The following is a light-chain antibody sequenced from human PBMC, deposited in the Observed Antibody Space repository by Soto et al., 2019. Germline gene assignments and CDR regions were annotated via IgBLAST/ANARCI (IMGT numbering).Light chain of an antibody. CDR2: GAS. Sequence: DIQLTQSPSTLSGSVGDRVTITCRASQTISSWLAWYQQKPGKAPKVLIYGASSLQSGVPSRFSGSGSGTDFTVTISSLQPEDFATYYCQQSYSMPRTFGGGTKVDIK. CDR1: QTISSW. V-gene: IGKV1-39*01. J-gene: IGKJ4*01. CDR3: QQSYSMPRT.